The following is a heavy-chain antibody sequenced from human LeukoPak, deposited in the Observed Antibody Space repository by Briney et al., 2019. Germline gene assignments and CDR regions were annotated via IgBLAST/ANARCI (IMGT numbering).Heavy chain of an antibody. D-gene: IGHD3-10*01. V-gene: IGHV3-21*04. CDR3: ARVRITMVRGVIEGWFDP. CDR1: RFTISSYA. J-gene: IGHJ5*02. CDR2: ISRSSSYI. Sequence: PGGSLRLSCAASRFTISSYAMSWVRQAPGRGLEWVSFISRSSSYIYYADSVKGRFTISRDNAENSLYLQMNSLRAEDTAVYYCARVRITMVRGVIEGWFDPWGQGTLVTVSS.